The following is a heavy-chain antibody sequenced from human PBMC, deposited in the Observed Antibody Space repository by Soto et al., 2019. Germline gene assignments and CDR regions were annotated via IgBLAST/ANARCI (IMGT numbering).Heavy chain of an antibody. CDR2: ISGSGGST. J-gene: IGHJ4*02. Sequence: EAQLLESGGGLVQPGGSLRLSCAASGFTFSSYAMSWVRQAPGKGLEWVSAISGSGGSTYYADSVKGRFTISKDNSNNTLYLQMSSLRAENTAVYYCAHVAADGTRHFDYWGQGTLVTGSS. V-gene: IGHV3-23*01. D-gene: IGHD6-13*01. CDR3: AHVAADGTRHFDY. CDR1: GFTFSSYA.